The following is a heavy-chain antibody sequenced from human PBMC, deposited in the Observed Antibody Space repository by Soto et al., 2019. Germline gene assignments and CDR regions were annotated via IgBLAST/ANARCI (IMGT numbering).Heavy chain of an antibody. V-gene: IGHV4-59*01. D-gene: IGHD2-2*01. CDR3: ARVQSTSWGYYYAVDV. J-gene: IGHJ6*01. Sequence: QVQLQESGPGLVKPSETLSLTCRISGGSISSYYWNWIRQAPGKGLEWIGFISYSGSTNYNPALTSRVTISVDTSKDQISLRLNSVTAADTAVYYCARVQSTSWGYYYAVDVWGQGTTVTVPS. CDR2: ISYSGST. CDR1: GGSISSYY.